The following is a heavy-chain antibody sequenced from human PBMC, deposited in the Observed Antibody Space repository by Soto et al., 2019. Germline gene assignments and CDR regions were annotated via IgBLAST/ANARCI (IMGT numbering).Heavy chain of an antibody. CDR2: INPSGDST. D-gene: IGHD3-3*01. V-gene: IGHV1-46*01. Sequence: QLVQSGAEVKQPGASVKISCKTSGYTFTGQYIHWVRQAPGQGLEWMGIINPSGDSTTYAQKFQGRIVMTSDASTSTVCVELSSLRSEDTAIYYCARLLGVHNTLPFWLGFFAYWGQGTLVTVSP. J-gene: IGHJ4*02. CDR3: ARLLGVHNTLPFWLGFFAY. CDR1: GYTFTGQY.